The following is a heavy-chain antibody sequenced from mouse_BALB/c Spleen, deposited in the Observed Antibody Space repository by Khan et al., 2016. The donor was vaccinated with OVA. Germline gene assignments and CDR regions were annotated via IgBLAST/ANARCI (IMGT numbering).Heavy chain of an antibody. CDR3: ARQPYYHYNIMDY. V-gene: IGHV2-6-1*01. CDR1: GFSLTNYG. Sequence: VQLQESGPGLAAPSQSLSITCTISGFSLTNYGIHWVRQPPGKGLEWLVVIWNDGTTTYNSALKSRLTITKDNSQGQVFLKMNSLQTDDTAIYFCARQPYYHYNIMDYWGQGTSVTVSS. D-gene: IGHD2-10*01. J-gene: IGHJ4*01. CDR2: IWNDGTT.